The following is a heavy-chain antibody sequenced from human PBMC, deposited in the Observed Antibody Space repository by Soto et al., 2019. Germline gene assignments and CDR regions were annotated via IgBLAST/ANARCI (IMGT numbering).Heavy chain of an antibody. CDR2: IIPIFGTA. D-gene: IGHD3-3*01. CDR1: GCTFSSYA. CDR3: ARGGLGPIFGVVIGGMDV. Sequence: SVKVSCKASGCTFSSYAISWVRQAPGQGLEWMGGIIPIFGTANYAQKFQGRVTITADESTSTAYMELSSLRSEDTAVYYCARGGLGPIFGVVIGGMDVLGQGTTVHGSS. J-gene: IGHJ6*02. V-gene: IGHV1-69*13.